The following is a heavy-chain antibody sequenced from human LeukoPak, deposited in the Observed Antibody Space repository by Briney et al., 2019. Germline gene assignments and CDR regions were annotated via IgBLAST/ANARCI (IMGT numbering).Heavy chain of an antibody. CDR2: INDGNGNT. CDR1: GYTFTNYA. D-gene: IGHD6-19*01. J-gene: IGHJ4*02. Sequence: GAVTVSCKGSGYTFTNYAMHGVGQAPGQRGEGMGWINDGNGNTKYSQKFQGRVTITRDTSASTAYMELSSLRSEDTAVYYCARDKVDSSGSLDYWGQGTLVTVPS. CDR3: ARDKVDSSGSLDY. V-gene: IGHV1-3*01.